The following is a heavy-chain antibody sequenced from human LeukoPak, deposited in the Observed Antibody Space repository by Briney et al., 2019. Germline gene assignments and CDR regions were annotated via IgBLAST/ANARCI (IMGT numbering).Heavy chain of an antibody. CDR2: IYHSGIT. J-gene: IGHJ3*02. CDR3: ARAVHDYVWGSQHDALDI. Sequence: SETLSLTCTVSGCSIRSGFYWGWIRQPPGKGLEWIGNIYHSGITYYTPSLKSRVTISVDTSKNQFYLKLSSVTAADTAVYYCARAVHDYVWGSQHDALDIWGQGTMVTVSS. D-gene: IGHD3-16*01. CDR1: GCSIRSGFY. V-gene: IGHV4-38-2*02.